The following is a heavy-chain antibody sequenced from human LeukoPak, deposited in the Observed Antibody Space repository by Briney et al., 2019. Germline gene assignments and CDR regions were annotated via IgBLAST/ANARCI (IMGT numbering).Heavy chain of an antibody. D-gene: IGHD3-10*01. V-gene: IGHV1-3*01. J-gene: IGHJ4*02. CDR2: INSGNGKT. CDR3: ARDRGRILWFGEFDY. Sequence: ASVKVSCKASGYPSSRHAIHWVRQAPGQRLEWMGWINSGNGKTKYSQKFQGRVTITRDTSASTAYMELTSLTAEDTAVYYCARDRGRILWFGEFDYWGQGTLVSVSS. CDR1: GYPSSRHA.